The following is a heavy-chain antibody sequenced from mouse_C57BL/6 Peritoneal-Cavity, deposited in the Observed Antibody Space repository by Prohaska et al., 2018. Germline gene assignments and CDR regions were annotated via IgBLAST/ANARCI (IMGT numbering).Heavy chain of an antibody. J-gene: IGHJ1*03. CDR1: GYTFTSYD. CDR3: AKGGGGYFDV. V-gene: IGHV1-85*01. CDR2: IYPRDGST. Sequence: SVKLSCKASGYTFTSYDINWVKQRPGHGLEWIGWIYPRDGSTKYNEKFKGKATLMVETYARTAYMVLNRLTSEAFEVDLWAKGGGGYFDVWGTGTTVTVSS.